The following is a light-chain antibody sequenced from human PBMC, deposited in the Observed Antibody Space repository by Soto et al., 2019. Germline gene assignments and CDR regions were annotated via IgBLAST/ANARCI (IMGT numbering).Light chain of an antibody. CDR3: QHRSNSPPTWT. CDR2: DTS. CDR1: QRIGTY. J-gene: IGKJ1*01. V-gene: IGKV3-11*01. Sequence: EIVLTQSPATLSLSPGDRATLSCRASQRIGTYLAWYQQKAGQAPSLLIYDTSNRATGIPTRFSGSGSGTDFTLTISSLEPEDIAVYFCQHRSNSPPTWTFGQGTKVEIK.